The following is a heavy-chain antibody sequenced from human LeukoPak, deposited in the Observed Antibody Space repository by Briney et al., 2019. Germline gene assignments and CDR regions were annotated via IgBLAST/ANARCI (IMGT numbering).Heavy chain of an antibody. D-gene: IGHD3-22*01. J-gene: IGHJ4*02. V-gene: IGHV3-7*04. CDR3: ARDEHQYYSESSGRFDY. CDR1: GFTFSFYW. Sequence: GGSLRLSCVASGFTFSFYWMGWVRQAPGKGLEWVANIKQDGGEKYYVDSARGRFTISRDNAKNSLYLQMNSLRAEDTAVYFCARDEHQYYSESSGRFDYWGQRTLVTVSS. CDR2: IKQDGGEK.